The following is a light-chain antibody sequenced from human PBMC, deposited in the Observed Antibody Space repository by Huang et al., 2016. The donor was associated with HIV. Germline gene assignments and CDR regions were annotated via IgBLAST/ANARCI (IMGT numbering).Light chain of an antibody. V-gene: IGKV3-11*01. J-gene: IGKJ1*01. Sequence: EIVLTQSPATLSLSPGERATLSCRASQSVSSYLAWHQQKPGQAPRLLIYDTSNRATGIPARFSGSGSGTDFTLTISSLEPEDFAVYYCQQRSSWPGTFGQGTKVEVK. CDR2: DTS. CDR1: QSVSSY. CDR3: QQRSSWPGT.